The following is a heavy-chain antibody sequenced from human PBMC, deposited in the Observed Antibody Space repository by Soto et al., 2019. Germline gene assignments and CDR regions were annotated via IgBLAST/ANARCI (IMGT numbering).Heavy chain of an antibody. CDR1: GFTFSSYS. CDR2: ISSSSTI. J-gene: IGHJ3*02. D-gene: IGHD3-22*01. Sequence: GGSLRLSCAASGFTFSSYSMNWVRQAPGKGLEWVSYISSSSTIYYADSVKGRFTISRDNAKNSLYLQMNSLRDEDTAVYYCARDWGGSSGYYAFDIWGQGTMVTVSS. CDR3: ARDWGGSSGYYAFDI. V-gene: IGHV3-48*02.